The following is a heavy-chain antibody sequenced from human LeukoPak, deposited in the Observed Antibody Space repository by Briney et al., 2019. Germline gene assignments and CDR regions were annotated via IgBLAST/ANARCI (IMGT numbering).Heavy chain of an antibody. CDR2: IWYDGSNK. D-gene: IGHD3-16*01. CDR1: GYTFTSYY. V-gene: IGHV3-33*06. CDR3: AKRGSAEYFQH. Sequence: SCKASGYTFTSYYMHWVRQAPGKGLEWVAVIWYDGSNKYYADSVKGRFTISRDNSKNTLYLQMNSLRAEDTAVYYCAKRGSAEYFQHWGQGTLVTVSS. J-gene: IGHJ1*01.